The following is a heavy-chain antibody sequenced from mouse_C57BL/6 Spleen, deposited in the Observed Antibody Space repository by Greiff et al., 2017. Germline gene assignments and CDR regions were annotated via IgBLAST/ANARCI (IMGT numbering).Heavy chain of an antibody. Sequence: EVKVVESGGGLVKPGGSLKLSCAASGFTFSDYGMHWVRQAPEKGLEWVAYISSGSSTIYYADTVTGRFTISRDNAKNTLFLQMTSLRSEDTAMYYCANYYGSSYAMDYWGQGTSVTVSS. D-gene: IGHD1-1*01. CDR3: ANYYGSSYAMDY. J-gene: IGHJ4*01. CDR2: ISSGSSTI. V-gene: IGHV5-17*01. CDR1: GFTFSDYG.